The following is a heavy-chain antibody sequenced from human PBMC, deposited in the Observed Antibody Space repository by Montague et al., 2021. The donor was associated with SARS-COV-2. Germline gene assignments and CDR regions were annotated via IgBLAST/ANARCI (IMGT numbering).Heavy chain of an antibody. Sequence: SETLSLTCTVSGASVGSSDWGWIRQSPGKGLEWIGYFYSVGGTDYNPSLKSRATISRDTSKNQFSLKVRSVTAADTAVYYCARESMTVDAFDIWGQGTMVTVSS. J-gene: IGHJ3*02. D-gene: IGHD2-21*01. CDR2: FYSVGGT. V-gene: IGHV4-59*02. CDR1: GASVGSSD. CDR3: ARESMTVDAFDI.